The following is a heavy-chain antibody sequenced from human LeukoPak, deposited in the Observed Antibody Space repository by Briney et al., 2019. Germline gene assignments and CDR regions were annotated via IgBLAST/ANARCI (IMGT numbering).Heavy chain of an antibody. V-gene: IGHV3-64*01. CDR3: ARDPHCGSTSCLSYFDY. CDR2: ISSDGGVT. J-gene: IGHJ4*02. CDR1: GFTSSSHA. Sequence: GGSLRLSCAASGFTSSSHAMHWVRQAPGKGLEYVSAISSDGGVTYYANSVKGRFTISRDNSKNTVHLQMGSLRGEDMAVYYCARDPHCGSTSCLSYFDYWGQGTLVTVSS. D-gene: IGHD2-2*01.